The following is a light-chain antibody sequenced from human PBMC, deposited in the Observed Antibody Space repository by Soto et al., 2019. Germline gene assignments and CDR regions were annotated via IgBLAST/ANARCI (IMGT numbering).Light chain of an antibody. CDR1: QGMSSY. CDR2: AAS. V-gene: IGKV1-9*01. Sequence: DIQLTQSPSFLSASVGDRVTITCRASQGMSSYLAWYQQKPGKAPKLLIYAASTLQSGVPSRFRGGGSGTEFTLTISSLQPEDFATYYCQQLDSYPLTFGGGTKVEIK. J-gene: IGKJ4*01. CDR3: QQLDSYPLT.